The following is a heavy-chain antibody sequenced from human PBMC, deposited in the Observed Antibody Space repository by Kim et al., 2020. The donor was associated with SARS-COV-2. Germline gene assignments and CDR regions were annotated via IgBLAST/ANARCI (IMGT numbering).Heavy chain of an antibody. V-gene: IGHV3-66*01. J-gene: IGHJ4*02. CDR3: AREPSTYFDY. CDR2: IYGGGST. CDR1: GFTVSNTY. Sequence: GGSLRLSCVVSGFTVSNTYMSWVRQAPGKGLEWVSIIYGGGSTYHADSVKGRFTISRDDSKNTVYLQMNSLRAEDTAVYFCAREPSTYFDYWGQGTLVTV.